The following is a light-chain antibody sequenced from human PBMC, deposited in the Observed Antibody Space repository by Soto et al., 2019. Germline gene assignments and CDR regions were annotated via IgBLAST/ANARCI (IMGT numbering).Light chain of an antibody. CDR2: GAS. V-gene: IGKV3-20*01. J-gene: IGKJ2*01. CDR3: QQYGSSPPMYT. CDR1: QSVTSNY. Sequence: EIVLTQSPGTLSLSPGERATLSCRASQSVTSNYLAWYQQKPGQAPRLLIYGASIRATGVPYRFSGSGSGTDFTLTITRLEPEDFAVYYCQQYGSSPPMYTFGQGTNLGVK.